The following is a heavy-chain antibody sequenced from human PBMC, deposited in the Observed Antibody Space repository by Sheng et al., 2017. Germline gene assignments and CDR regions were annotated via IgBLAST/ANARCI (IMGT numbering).Heavy chain of an antibody. V-gene: IGHV3-11*05. J-gene: IGHJ3*02. D-gene: IGHD3-9*01. Sequence: QVQLVESGGGLVKPGGSLRLSCAASGFTFSDYYMSWIRQAPGKGLEWVSYISSSSSYTNYADSVKGRFTISRDNAKNSLYLQMNSLRAEDTAVYYCARDPRYFDWLPRAFDIWGQGTMVTVSS. CDR1: GFTFSDYY. CDR3: ARDPRYFDWLPRAFDI. CDR2: ISSSSSYT.